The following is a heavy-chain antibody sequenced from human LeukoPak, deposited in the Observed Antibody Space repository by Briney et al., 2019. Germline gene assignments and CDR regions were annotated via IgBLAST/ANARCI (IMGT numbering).Heavy chain of an antibody. J-gene: IGHJ4*02. CDR3: ARALYYYDSSGYYPLDY. CDR1: GFTFSDYY. Sequence: GGSLRLSCVASGFTFSDYYMSWIRQAPGKGLEWVSYISSSGSTIYYADSVKGRFTISRDDAKNSLYLQMNSLRAEDTAVYYCARALYYYDSSGYYPLDYWGQGTLVTVSS. D-gene: IGHD3-22*01. V-gene: IGHV3-11*04. CDR2: ISSSGSTI.